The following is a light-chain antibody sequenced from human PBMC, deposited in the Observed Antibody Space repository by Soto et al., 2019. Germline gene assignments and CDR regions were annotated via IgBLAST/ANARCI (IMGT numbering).Light chain of an antibody. CDR2: DVN. V-gene: IGLV2-11*01. CDR3: CSYAGTYTWV. CDR1: SSDVGGYNY. Sequence: QSALTQPRSVSGSPGQSVTISCTGTSSDVGGYNYVSWYQQHPGEAPKLMIYDVNKRPSGVPDRFSGSKSGNTASLTISGLQAEDEADYYCCSYAGTYTWVFGGGNKLTVL. J-gene: IGLJ3*02.